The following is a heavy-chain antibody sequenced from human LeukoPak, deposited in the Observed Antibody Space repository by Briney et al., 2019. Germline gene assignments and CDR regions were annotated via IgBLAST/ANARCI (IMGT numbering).Heavy chain of an antibody. D-gene: IGHD4-17*01. V-gene: IGHV4-59*01. Sequence: SSETLSLTCTVSGGSISSDYWSWIRQPPGEGLEWIGYIHHSGSTDYNPSLKSRVTISMDASKNQFSLKLTSVTAADTAVYYCVRGFPVTQSFYFDYWGQGTLVPVSS. CDR2: IHHSGST. CDR3: VRGFPVTQSFYFDY. CDR1: GGSISSDY. J-gene: IGHJ4*02.